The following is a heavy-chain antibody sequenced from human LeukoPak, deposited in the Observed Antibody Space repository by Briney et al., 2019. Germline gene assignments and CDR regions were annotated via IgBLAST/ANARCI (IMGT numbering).Heavy chain of an antibody. J-gene: IGHJ4*02. CDR1: GGSISSYY. Sequence: SETLSLTCTVSGGSISSYYWSWIRQPPGKGLEWIGYIYYSGSTNYNPSLRSRVTISVDTSKSQFSLKLSSVTAADTAVYYCATSTTGTTLDYWGQGTLVTVSS. D-gene: IGHD1-1*01. V-gene: IGHV4-59*01. CDR3: ATSTTGTTLDY. CDR2: IYYSGST.